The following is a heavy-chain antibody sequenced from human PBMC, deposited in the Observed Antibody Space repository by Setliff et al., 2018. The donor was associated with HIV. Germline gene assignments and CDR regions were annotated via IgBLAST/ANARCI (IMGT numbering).Heavy chain of an antibody. CDR1: GFTINNHH. CDR2: LYNDGST. Sequence: PGGSLRLSCAVSGFTINNHHMAWVRQAPGQGLEWVSALYNDGSTYYPDSVKGRFTISRDNSKNTLSLQMNRLRADDTAVYYCARGIYTGYDHFDYWGQGTLVTVSS. CDR3: ARGIYTGYDHFDY. V-gene: IGHV3-66*01. J-gene: IGHJ4*02. D-gene: IGHD5-12*01.